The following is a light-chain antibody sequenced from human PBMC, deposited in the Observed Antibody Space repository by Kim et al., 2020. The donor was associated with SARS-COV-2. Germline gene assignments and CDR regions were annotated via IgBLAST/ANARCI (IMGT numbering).Light chain of an antibody. CDR1: SLRSYY. CDR2: GKN. CDR3: NSRDSSDNVV. J-gene: IGLJ2*01. V-gene: IGLV3-19*01. Sequence: SSELTQDPAVSVALGQTVRITCQGDSLRSYYATWYQQKPGQAPIIVIYGKNIRPSGIPDPFSGSSSGNTASLTITGTQAGDEADYYCNSRDSSDNVVFGG.